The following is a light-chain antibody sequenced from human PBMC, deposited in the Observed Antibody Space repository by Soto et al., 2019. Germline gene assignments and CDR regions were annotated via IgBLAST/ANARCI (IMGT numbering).Light chain of an antibody. J-gene: IGKJ1*01. CDR3: QQYKNWPHT. CDR1: QSVSDN. Sequence: ETVMTQSPDTLSLSPGERATLSCRASQSVSDNLAWYQQRPGQGPRLLIYGASTRATGIPARFSGSGSGTEFTLTINSLQSEDFAVYYCQQYKNWPHTFGQGTKVDIK. V-gene: IGKV3-15*01. CDR2: GAS.